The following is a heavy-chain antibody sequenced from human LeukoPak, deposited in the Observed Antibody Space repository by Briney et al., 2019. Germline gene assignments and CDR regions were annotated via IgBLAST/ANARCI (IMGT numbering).Heavy chain of an antibody. Sequence: PGRSLRLSCAASGFTFSSYGMHWVRQAPGKGLEWVAVIWYDGSNKYYADSVKGRFTISRDNSKNTLYLQMNSLRAEDTAVYYCARGWRPDGNYYYYYMDVWGKGTTVTVSS. D-gene: IGHD1-14*01. J-gene: IGHJ6*03. CDR3: ARGWRPDGNYYYYYMDV. CDR2: IWYDGSNK. V-gene: IGHV3-33*01. CDR1: GFTFSSYG.